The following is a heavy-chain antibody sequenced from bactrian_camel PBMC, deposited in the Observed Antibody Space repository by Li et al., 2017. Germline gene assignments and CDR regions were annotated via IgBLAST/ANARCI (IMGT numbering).Heavy chain of an antibody. CDR3: GYDLPRYCDLKVRTTRTRK. V-gene: IGHV3S55*01. Sequence: QLVESGGGSVQAGESLRLSCTVSGLPFSSYCVGWYRQAPGREREGVAAIDRDGGTSYVDSVKGRFTISKDNAKNTLYLQMNSLVPEDTAMYYCGYDLPRYCDLKVRTTRTRKWGQGTQVTVS. CDR2: IDRDGGT. CDR1: GLPFSSYC. D-gene: IGHD5*01. J-gene: IGHJ4*01.